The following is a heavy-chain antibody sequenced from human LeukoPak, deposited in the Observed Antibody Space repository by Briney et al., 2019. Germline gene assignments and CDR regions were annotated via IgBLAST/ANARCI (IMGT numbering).Heavy chain of an antibody. J-gene: IGHJ6*02. D-gene: IGHD3-10*01. CDR1: GFTFSSYA. Sequence: GGSLRLSCAASGFTFSSYAMHWVRQAPGKGLGWVAVISYDGSNKYYADSVKGRFTISRDNSKNTLYLQMNSLRAEDTAVYYCARDSPLTMVRGVYYYYGMDVWGQGTTVTVSS. CDR2: ISYDGSNK. V-gene: IGHV3-30-3*01. CDR3: ARDSPLTMVRGVYYYYGMDV.